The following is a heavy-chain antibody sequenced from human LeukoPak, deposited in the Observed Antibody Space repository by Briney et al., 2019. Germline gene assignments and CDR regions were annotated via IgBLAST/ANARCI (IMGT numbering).Heavy chain of an antibody. Sequence: ASETLSLTCTVSGGSISSYYWSWIRQPPGKGLEWIGYIYYSGSTYYNPSLKSRVTISVDTSKNQFSLKLSSVTAADTAVYYCARDFYGDYPGWFDPWGQGTLVTVSS. CDR3: ARDFYGDYPGWFDP. D-gene: IGHD4-17*01. CDR1: GGSISSYY. CDR2: IYYSGST. J-gene: IGHJ5*02. V-gene: IGHV4-59*12.